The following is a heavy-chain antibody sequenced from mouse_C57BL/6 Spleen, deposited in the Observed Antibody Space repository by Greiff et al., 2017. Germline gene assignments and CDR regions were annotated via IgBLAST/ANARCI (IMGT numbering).Heavy chain of an antibody. V-gene: IGHV1-43*01. CDR3: AEGGYYAMDY. Sequence: EVKVVESGPELVKPGASVKISCKASGYSFTGYYMHWVKQSSEKSLEWIGEINPSTGGTSYNQKFKGKATLTVDKSSSTAYMQLKSLTSEDSAVYYCAEGGYYAMDYWGQGTSVTVSS. J-gene: IGHJ4*01. CDR1: GYSFTGYY. CDR2: INPSTGGT.